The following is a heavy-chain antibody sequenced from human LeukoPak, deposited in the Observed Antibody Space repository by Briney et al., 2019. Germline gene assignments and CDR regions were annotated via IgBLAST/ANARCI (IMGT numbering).Heavy chain of an antibody. V-gene: IGHV3-23*01. D-gene: IGHD3-16*02. Sequence: GGSLRLSCAASGFTFSDYYMSWVRQAPGKGLEWVSVISGSGETTYHADSVKGRLTISRDNSKNTLYLQMNSLRAEDTAVYYCAKGDVWGSYRSALLDYWGQGTLATVSS. J-gene: IGHJ4*02. CDR3: AKGDVWGSYRSALLDY. CDR2: ISGSGETT. CDR1: GFTFSDYY.